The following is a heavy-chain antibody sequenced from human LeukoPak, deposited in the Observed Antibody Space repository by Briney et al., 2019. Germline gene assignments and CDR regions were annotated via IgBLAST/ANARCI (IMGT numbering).Heavy chain of an antibody. D-gene: IGHD3-10*01. CDR2: INHSGST. CDR3: AREGMVRGGDGMDV. J-gene: IGHJ6*04. Sequence: PSETLSLTCAVYGGSFSGYYWSWLRQPPGKGLEWIGEINHSGSTNYNPSLKSRVTISVDTSKNQFSLKLSSVTAADTAVYYCAREGMVRGGDGMDVWGKGTTVTVSS. CDR1: GGSFSGYY. V-gene: IGHV4-34*01.